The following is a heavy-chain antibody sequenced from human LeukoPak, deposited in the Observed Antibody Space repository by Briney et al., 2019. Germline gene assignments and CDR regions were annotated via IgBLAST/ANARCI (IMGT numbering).Heavy chain of an antibody. CDR1: GFTFSNHW. CDR2: VDGGGSST. J-gene: IGHJ4*01. Sequence: GGSLRLSCAASGFTFSNHWMHWVRQVPGKGPVWVSRVDGGGSSTSYADSVKGRFSISRDNAKSTLYLQMNSLIVEDTAVYYCARGPGSSGGAYVGDYWGHGTLVTVSS. CDR3: ARGPGSSGGAYVGDY. D-gene: IGHD6-19*01. V-gene: IGHV3-74*01.